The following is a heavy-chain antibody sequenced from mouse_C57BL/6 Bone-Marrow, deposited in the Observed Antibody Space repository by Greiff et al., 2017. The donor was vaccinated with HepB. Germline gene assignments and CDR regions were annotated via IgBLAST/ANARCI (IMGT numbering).Heavy chain of an antibody. CDR3: ARIEDYYGSSYVSYFDY. CDR1: GFSLSTFGMG. V-gene: IGHV8-8*01. Sequence: QVTLKVSGPGILQPSQTLSLTCSFSGFSLSTFGMGVGWIRQPSGKGLEWLAHIWWDDDKYYNPALKSRLTISKDTSKNQVFLKIANVDTADTATYYCARIEDYYGSSYVSYFDYWGQGTTLTVSS. D-gene: IGHD1-1*01. J-gene: IGHJ2*01. CDR2: IWWDDDK.